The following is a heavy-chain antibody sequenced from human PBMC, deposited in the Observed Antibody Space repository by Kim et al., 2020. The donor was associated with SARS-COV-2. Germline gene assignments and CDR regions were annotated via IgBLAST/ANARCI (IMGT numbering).Heavy chain of an antibody. D-gene: IGHD2-2*02. V-gene: IGHV4-4*06. Sequence: SRVTMSVDTAKNQFSLKLSSVTAADTAVYYCARGVVVPAAILVEGNWFDPWGQGTLVTVSS. CDR3: ARGVVVPAAILVEGNWFDP. J-gene: IGHJ5*02.